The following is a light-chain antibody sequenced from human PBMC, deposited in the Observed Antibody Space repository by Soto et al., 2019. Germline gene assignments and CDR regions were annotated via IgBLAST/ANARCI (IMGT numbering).Light chain of an antibody. CDR3: QHSFLPPCT. CDR2: VAS. Sequence: DIQMTQSPPSLSASVGERVTINCRAIQNISLYLNWSQQTPGAAPKLVSYVASALHTGVSSRFSGEGPRTDFTLPASLVQPGDFGTHFCQHSFLPPCTCGRGTNL. J-gene: IGKJ2*01. CDR1: QNISLY. V-gene: IGKV1-39*01.